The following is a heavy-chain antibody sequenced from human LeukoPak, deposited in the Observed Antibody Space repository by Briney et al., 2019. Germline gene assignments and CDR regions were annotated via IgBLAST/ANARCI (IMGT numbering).Heavy chain of an antibody. Sequence: GGSLRLSCAASGFTVSSNYMSWVRQAPGKGLEWVSVIYSGGSTYYADSVKGRFTISRDNSKNTLYLQMNSLRAEDTAVYYCARDRYYGSGSYLGYYYYGMDVWGQGTTVTVSS. J-gene: IGHJ6*02. CDR2: IYSGGST. CDR3: ARDRYYGSGSYLGYYYYGMDV. V-gene: IGHV3-53*01. D-gene: IGHD3-10*01. CDR1: GFTVSSNY.